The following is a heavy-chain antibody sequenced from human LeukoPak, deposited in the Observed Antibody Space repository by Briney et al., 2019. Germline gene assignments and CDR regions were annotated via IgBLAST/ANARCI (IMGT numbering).Heavy chain of an antibody. CDR1: GFIFSNYA. D-gene: IGHD4-17*01. Sequence: GGSLRLSCAASGFIFSNYAMYWVRQAPGKGLEWVAAIWYDGSKKYYTDSVKGRFTISRDDSENTLYLQMNSLRAKDTAVYYCARDGGVMTTVSWGFGYWGQGTLVTVSS. V-gene: IGHV3-33*01. CDR3: ARDGGVMTTVSWGFGY. J-gene: IGHJ4*02. CDR2: IWYDGSKK.